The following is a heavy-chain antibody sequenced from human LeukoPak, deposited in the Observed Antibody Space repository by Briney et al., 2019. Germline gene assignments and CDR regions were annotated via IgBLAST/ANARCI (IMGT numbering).Heavy chain of an antibody. CDR1: GYTFTTYA. CDR2: INAGNGKT. Sequence: ASVKVSCKASGYTFTTYAMHWVRQAPGQRPEWMGWINAGNGKTKYSQKFLGRVTITRDTSASTAYMELSSLRSEDTAVYYCARRYFDSSGSYNPYYFDYWGQGTLVTVSS. CDR3: ARRYFDSSGSYNPYYFDY. V-gene: IGHV1-3*01. J-gene: IGHJ4*02. D-gene: IGHD3-22*01.